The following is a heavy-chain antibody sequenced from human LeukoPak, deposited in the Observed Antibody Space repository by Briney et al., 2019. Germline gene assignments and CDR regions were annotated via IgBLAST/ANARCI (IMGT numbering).Heavy chain of an antibody. CDR2: IYYSGST. CDR3: ARGYYDILTGYYNWFDP. CDR1: GGSISSYY. V-gene: IGHV4-59*01. D-gene: IGHD3-9*01. J-gene: IGHJ5*02. Sequence: SETLSLTCTVSGGSISSYYWSWIRQPPGKGLEWIGYIYYSGSTNYNPSLKSRVAISVDTSKNQFSLKLSSVTAADTAVYYCARGYYDILTGYYNWFDPWGQGTLVTASS.